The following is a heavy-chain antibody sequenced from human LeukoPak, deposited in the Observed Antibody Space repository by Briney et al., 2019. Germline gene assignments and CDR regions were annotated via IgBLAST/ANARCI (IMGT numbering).Heavy chain of an antibody. D-gene: IGHD6-19*01. V-gene: IGHV4-39*07. CDR3: ARVSLAVAGLNRIYYYYYYMDV. CDR1: GDSISSSSYY. CDR2: IYYSGST. J-gene: IGHJ6*03. Sequence: SETLSLTCTVSGDSISSSSYYWGWIRQPPGKGLEWIGSIYYSGSTYYNPSLKSRVTISVDTSKNQFSLKLSSVTAADTAVYYCARVSLAVAGLNRIYYYYYYMDVWGKGTTVTVSS.